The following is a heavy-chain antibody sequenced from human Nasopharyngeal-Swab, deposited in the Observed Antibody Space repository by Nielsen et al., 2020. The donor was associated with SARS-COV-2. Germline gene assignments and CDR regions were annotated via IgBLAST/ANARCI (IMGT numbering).Heavy chain of an antibody. CDR1: GGSITSYY. Sequence: SETLSLTCTVSGGSITSYYWSWIRQPPGKGLEWIGSIYYSGTTHYNPSLRSRVAISIDTSKTQFSLNLISVTAADTAVYYCASYLEDGYTSFDYWGQGTLVTVSS. J-gene: IGHJ4*02. V-gene: IGHV4-59*08. CDR2: IYYSGTT. D-gene: IGHD5-24*01. CDR3: ASYLEDGYTSFDY.